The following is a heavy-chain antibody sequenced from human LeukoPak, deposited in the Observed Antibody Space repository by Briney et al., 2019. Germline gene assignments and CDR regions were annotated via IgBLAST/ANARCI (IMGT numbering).Heavy chain of an antibody. CDR3: ARVSAVAAAGSFGP. CDR2: IYHSGST. V-gene: IGHV4-30-2*01. CDR1: GGSISSGGYY. Sequence: SETLSLTCTVSGGSISSGGYYWSWIRQPPGKGLEWIGYIYHSGSTYYNPSLKSRVTISVDRSKNQFSLKLSSVTAADTAVYYCARVSAVAAAGSFGPWGQGTLVTVSS. D-gene: IGHD6-13*01. J-gene: IGHJ5*02.